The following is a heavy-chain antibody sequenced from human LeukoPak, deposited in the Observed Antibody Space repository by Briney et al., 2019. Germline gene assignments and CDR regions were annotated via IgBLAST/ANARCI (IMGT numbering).Heavy chain of an antibody. V-gene: IGHV3-21*01. Sequence: GGSLRLSCAASGFTFSSYSMNWVRQAPGKGLEWVSSISSSSSYIYYADSVKGRFTISRDNAKNSLYLQTNSLRAEDTAVYYCARAGVVVPAAIPHYYYGMDVWGQGTTVTVSS. CDR3: ARAGVVVPAAIPHYYYGMDV. CDR2: ISSSSSYI. CDR1: GFTFSSYS. J-gene: IGHJ6*02. D-gene: IGHD2-2*02.